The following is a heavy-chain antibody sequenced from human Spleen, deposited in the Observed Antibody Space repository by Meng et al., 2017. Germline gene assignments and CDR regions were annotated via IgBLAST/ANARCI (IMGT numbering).Heavy chain of an antibody. CDR3: ARDPNAREFA. Sequence: ELQLVESGGDLIQPGGSLRLSCAASGFTVSNNYMNWVRQAPGKGLEWVSLIYSGGGTYYADSVKGRFTISRDKSKNTMYLQMNSLRVEDTAIYYCARDPNAREFAWGQGTLVTVSS. CDR1: GFTVSNNY. CDR2: IYSGGGT. J-gene: IGHJ5*02. V-gene: IGHV3-53*01.